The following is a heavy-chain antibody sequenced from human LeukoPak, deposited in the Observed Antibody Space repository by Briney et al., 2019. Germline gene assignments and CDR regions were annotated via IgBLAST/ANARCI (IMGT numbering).Heavy chain of an antibody. CDR2: IKSKTDGGTT. V-gene: IGHV3-15*01. J-gene: IGHJ4*02. D-gene: IGHD3-3*01. Sequence: GGSLRLSCAASGFTFSNAWMSWVRQAPGKGLEWVGRIKSKTDGGTTDYAAPVKGRFTISRDDSKNTLYLQMDSLKTEDTAVYYCTTAQGYDFWSGYYTKPLDYWGQGTLVTVSS. CDR3: TTAQGYDFWSGYYTKPLDY. CDR1: GFTFSNAW.